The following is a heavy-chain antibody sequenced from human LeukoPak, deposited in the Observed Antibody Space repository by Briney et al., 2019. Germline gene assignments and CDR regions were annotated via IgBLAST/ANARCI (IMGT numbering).Heavy chain of an antibody. V-gene: IGHV4-59*01. CDR3: ARDVSYCSSTSCYNYGMDV. CDR2: IYYSGST. J-gene: IGHJ6*02. D-gene: IGHD2-2*02. CDR1: GGSISSYY. Sequence: SETLSLTCAVYGGSISSYYWSWIRQPPGKGLEWIGYIYYSGSTNYNPSLKSRVTISVDTSKNQFSLKLSSVTAADTAVYYCARDVSYCSSTSCYNYGMDVWGQGTTVTVSS.